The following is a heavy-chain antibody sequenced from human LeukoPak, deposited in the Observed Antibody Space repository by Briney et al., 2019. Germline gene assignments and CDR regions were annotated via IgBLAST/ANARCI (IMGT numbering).Heavy chain of an antibody. CDR3: ARDWWGGSYREPRPAQY. V-gene: IGHV3-21*01. J-gene: IGHJ4*02. Sequence: PGGSLRLSCAASGFTFSSYSMNWVRQAPGKGLEWVSSISSSSSYIYYADSVKGRFTISRDNAKNSLYLQMNSLRAEDTAVYYCARDWWGGSYREPRPAQYWGQGTLVTVSS. D-gene: IGHD1-26*01. CDR2: ISSSSSYI. CDR1: GFTFSSYS.